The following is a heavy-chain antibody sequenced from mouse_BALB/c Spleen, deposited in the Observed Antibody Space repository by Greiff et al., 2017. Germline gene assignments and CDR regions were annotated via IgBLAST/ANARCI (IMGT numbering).Heavy chain of an antibody. CDR1: GYTFTSYV. Sequence: VQLQQSGPELVKPGASVKMSCKASGYTFTSYVMHWVKQKPGQGLEWIGYINPYNDGTKYNEKFKGKATLTSDKSSSTAYMELSSLTSEDSAVYYCARLRESRDRYYYAMDYWGQGTSVTVSS. CDR2: INPYNDGT. D-gene: IGHD2-14*01. V-gene: IGHV1-14*01. CDR3: ARLRESRDRYYYAMDY. J-gene: IGHJ4*01.